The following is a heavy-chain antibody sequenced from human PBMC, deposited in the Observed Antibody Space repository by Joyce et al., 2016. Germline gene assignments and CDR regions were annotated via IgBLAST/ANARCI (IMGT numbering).Heavy chain of an antibody. CDR1: EAYFERYA. D-gene: IGHD2-21*01. V-gene: IGHV1-69*06. CDR2: IIPFYGKT. Sequence: QAQLVQSGAEMKKPGSSVKVSCKTSEAYFERYAITWVPLAPGQGPGGMGGIIPFYGKTDFSPKFQDRVTITADKSTVTVYLELRGLRSEDTAVYYCARGEAYCTIRSFSVAWFDPWGQGTLVTVSS. CDR3: ARGEAYCTIRSFSVAWFDP. J-gene: IGHJ5*02.